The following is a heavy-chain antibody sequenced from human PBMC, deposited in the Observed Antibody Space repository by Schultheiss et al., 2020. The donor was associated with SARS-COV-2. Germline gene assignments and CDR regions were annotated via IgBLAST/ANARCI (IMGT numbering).Heavy chain of an antibody. V-gene: IGHV3-21*04. CDR3: AKDPDYGDPQDAFDI. CDR2: ISSSSSYI. CDR1: GFTFSSYS. D-gene: IGHD4-17*01. Sequence: GGSLRLSCAASGFTFSSYSMNWVRQAPGKGLEWVSSISSSSSYIYYADSVKGRFTISRDNAKNSLYLQMNSLRAEDTAVYYCAKDPDYGDPQDAFDIWGQGTMVTVSS. J-gene: IGHJ3*02.